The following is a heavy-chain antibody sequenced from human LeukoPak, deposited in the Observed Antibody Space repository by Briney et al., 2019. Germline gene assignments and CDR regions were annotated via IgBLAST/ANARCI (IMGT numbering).Heavy chain of an antibody. CDR2: IYYSGST. CDR1: GGSISSSSYY. D-gene: IGHD1-1*01. CDR3: ARHSGLNWRGYAFDI. V-gene: IGHV4-39*01. J-gene: IGHJ3*02. Sequence: SETLSLTCTVSGGSISSSSYYWGWIRQPPGKGLEWIGSIYYSGSTYYNPSLKSRVTISVDTSKNQFSLKLSSVTAADTAVYYCARHSGLNWRGYAFDIWGQGTMVTVSS.